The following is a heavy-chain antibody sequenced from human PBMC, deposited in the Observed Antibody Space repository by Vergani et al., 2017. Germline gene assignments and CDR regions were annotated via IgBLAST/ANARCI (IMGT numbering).Heavy chain of an antibody. V-gene: IGHV3-23*01. CDR3: AKANPRNSGYDYLYYYHAMDV. CDR1: GFTFNHYA. J-gene: IGHJ6*02. D-gene: IGHD5-12*01. Sequence: EVQLLESGGDLVQPGGSLRLSCAASGFTFNHYAMNWVRQAPGKGLEWVSGISGSGGSTYYAGSVKGRFTISRDSSKTTLYLQMNSLSAGDTAVYYCAKANPRNSGYDYLYYYHAMDVWCQGTTVTVSS. CDR2: ISGSGGST.